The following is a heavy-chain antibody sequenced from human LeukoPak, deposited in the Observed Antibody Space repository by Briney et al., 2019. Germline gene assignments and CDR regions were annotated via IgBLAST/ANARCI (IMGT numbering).Heavy chain of an antibody. CDR2: INPSGGST. D-gene: IGHD1-26*01. Sequence: ASVKVSCKASGYTFTSYYMHWVRQAPGQGLEWMGIINPSGGSTSYAQKFQGRVTMTTDTSTSTAYMELRSLRSDDTAVYYCARDPLIVGATPIEDYWGQGTLVTVSS. CDR3: ARDPLIVGATPIEDY. V-gene: IGHV1-46*01. CDR1: GYTFTSYY. J-gene: IGHJ4*02.